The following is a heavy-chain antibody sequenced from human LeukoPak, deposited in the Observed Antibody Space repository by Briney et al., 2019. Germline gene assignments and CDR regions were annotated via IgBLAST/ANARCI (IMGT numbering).Heavy chain of an antibody. CDR1: GFTFSSYA. Sequence: GGSLRLSCAASGFTFSSYAMSWVRQAPGKGLEWVSAISGSGGSTYSADSVKGRFTISRDNSKNTLYLQINSLRAGDTAVYYCAKPISSGWYSFDYWGQGTLVTVSS. V-gene: IGHV3-23*01. J-gene: IGHJ4*02. CDR2: ISGSGGST. D-gene: IGHD6-19*01. CDR3: AKPISSGWYSFDY.